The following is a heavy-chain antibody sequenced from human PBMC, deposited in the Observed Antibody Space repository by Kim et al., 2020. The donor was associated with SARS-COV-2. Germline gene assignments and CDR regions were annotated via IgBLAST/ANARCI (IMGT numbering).Heavy chain of an antibody. CDR2: ISYDGSNK. D-gene: IGHD1-26*01. V-gene: IGHV3-30-3*01. J-gene: IGHJ6*02. Sequence: GGSLRRSCAASGFTFSSCAIHWVRQAPGKGLEWVAVISYDGSNKNYADFVKGRFTISRDNSKNTLYLQMNSLRSEDTALYYCASDPWSRLLGLTYSYYGMDVWAQGSTVNVSS. CDR1: GFTFSSCA. CDR3: ASDPWSRLLGLTYSYYGMDV.